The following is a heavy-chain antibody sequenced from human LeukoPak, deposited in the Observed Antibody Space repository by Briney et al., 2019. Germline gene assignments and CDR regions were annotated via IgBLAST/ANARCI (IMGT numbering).Heavy chain of an antibody. CDR2: INHSGST. CDR1: GGSFSGYY. Sequence: PSETLSLTCAAYGGSFSGYYWSWIRQPPGKGLEWIGEINHSGSTNYNPSLKSRVTISVDTSKNQFSLKLSSVTAADTAVYYCARQPRYYDSSGYRNYYYYMDVWGKGTTVTVSS. V-gene: IGHV4-34*01. D-gene: IGHD3-22*01. J-gene: IGHJ6*03. CDR3: ARQPRYYDSSGYRNYYYYMDV.